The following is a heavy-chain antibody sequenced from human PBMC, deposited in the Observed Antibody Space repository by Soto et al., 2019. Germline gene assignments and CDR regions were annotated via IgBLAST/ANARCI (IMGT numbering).Heavy chain of an antibody. Sequence: QVQLQVSGPGLVKPSETLSLTCTVSGGSISSYYWSWIRQPPGKGLEWIGYIYYSGSTNYNPSLKSRVTISVDTSKNQFSLKLSSVTAADTAVYYCATSVTTVTTSGMDVWGQGTTVTVSS. CDR1: GGSISSYY. D-gene: IGHD4-17*01. CDR2: IYYSGST. J-gene: IGHJ6*02. CDR3: ATSVTTVTTSGMDV. V-gene: IGHV4-59*01.